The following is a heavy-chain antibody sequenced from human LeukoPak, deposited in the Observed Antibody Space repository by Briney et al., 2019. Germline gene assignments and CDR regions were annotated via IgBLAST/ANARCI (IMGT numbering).Heavy chain of an antibody. D-gene: IGHD3-22*01. Sequence: SETLSLTRNVSGDSISGYYWNWIRQPAGKGLEWIGRMYTTGSTSYNPSLASRVTMSVDTSKNQFSLNLNSVTAADTAFYYCARGRAYYDSSGFFNYWGQGILVTVSS. CDR1: GDSISGYY. CDR2: MYTTGST. V-gene: IGHV4-4*07. J-gene: IGHJ4*02. CDR3: ARGRAYYDSSGFFNY.